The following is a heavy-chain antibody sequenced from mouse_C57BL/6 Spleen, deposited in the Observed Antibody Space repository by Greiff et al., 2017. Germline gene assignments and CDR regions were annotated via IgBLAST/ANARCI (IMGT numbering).Heavy chain of an antibody. D-gene: IGHD1-1*01. CDR3: ARRTVVAPYYAMYY. Sequence: QVQLQQSGPELVKPGASVKISCKASGYAFSSSWMNWVKQRPGKGLEWIGRIYPGDGDTNYNGKFKGKATLTADKSSSTAYMQLSSLTSEDSAVSFCARRTVVAPYYAMYYWGQGTSVTVSS. CDR1: GYAFSSSW. CDR2: IYPGDGDT. J-gene: IGHJ4*01. V-gene: IGHV1-82*01.